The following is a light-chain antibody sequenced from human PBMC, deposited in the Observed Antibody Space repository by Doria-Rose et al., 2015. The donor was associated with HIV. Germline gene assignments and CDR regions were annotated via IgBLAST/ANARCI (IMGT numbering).Light chain of an antibody. CDR3: QHYGSSRIT. J-gene: IGKJ5*01. Sequence: TQSPGTLSLSPGERATLSCRASQSVSSAYLAWYQQKPGQAPRLLIYGASSRATGIPDRFSGSGSGIDFTLTISRLEPEDFAVYYCQHYGSSRITCGQGTRLESK. V-gene: IGKV3-20*01. CDR2: GAS. CDR1: QSVSSAY.